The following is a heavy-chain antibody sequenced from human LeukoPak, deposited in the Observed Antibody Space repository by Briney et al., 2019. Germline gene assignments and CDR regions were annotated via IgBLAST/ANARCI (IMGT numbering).Heavy chain of an antibody. V-gene: IGHV4-59*01. CDR2: IYYSGST. D-gene: IGHD3-22*01. J-gene: IGHJ4*02. CDR1: GGSISSYY. CDR3: ARVGPSSGVDY. Sequence: SETLSLTCTVSGGSISSYYWSWIRQPPGKGREWIGYIYYSGSTNYNPSLKSRVTISVDTSKNQFSLKLSSVTAADTAVYYCARVGPSSGVDYWGQGTLVTVSS.